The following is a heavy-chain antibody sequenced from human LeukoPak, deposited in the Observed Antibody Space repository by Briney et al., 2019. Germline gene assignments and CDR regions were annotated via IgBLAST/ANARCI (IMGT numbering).Heavy chain of an antibody. V-gene: IGHV3-30*14. CDR3: ARGDDLDAFAI. J-gene: IGHJ3*02. CDR2: ISDDGSSK. CDR1: GFTFSSYA. Sequence: GGSLRLSCAASGFTFSSYAMHWVRQAPGKGLEWVAVISDDGSSKYYADSVKGRFTMSRDNSKNTLYLQMNSLRIEDTAIYYCARGDDLDAFAIWGQGTMVTVSS.